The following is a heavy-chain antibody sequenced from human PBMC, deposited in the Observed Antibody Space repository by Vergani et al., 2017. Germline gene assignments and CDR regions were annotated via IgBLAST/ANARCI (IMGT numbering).Heavy chain of an antibody. Sequence: QLQLQEYGSGLVKPSQTLSLTCAVSGGSISSGGYSWSWIRQPPGKGLEWIGYISHSGSTYYNPSLKSRVTISVDRSKNQFSLKLSSVTAADTAVYYCARSTRYCSSTSCYAWVDRWGQGTLVTVSS. V-gene: IGHV4-30-2*01. CDR1: GGSISSGGYS. D-gene: IGHD2-2*01. J-gene: IGHJ5*02. CDR3: ARSTRYCSSTSCYAWVDR. CDR2: ISHSGST.